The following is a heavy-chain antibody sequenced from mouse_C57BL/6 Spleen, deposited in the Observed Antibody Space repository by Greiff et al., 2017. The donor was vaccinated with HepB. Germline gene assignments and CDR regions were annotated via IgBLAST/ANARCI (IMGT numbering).Heavy chain of an antibody. D-gene: IGHD2-4*01. V-gene: IGHV1-80*01. CDR2: IYPGDGDT. CDR3: ARTPFYYDYDEGVDY. J-gene: IGHJ2*01. CDR1: GYAFSSYW. Sequence: QVQLQQSGAELVKPGASVKISCKASGYAFSSYWMNWVKQRPGKGLEWIGQIYPGDGDTNYNGKFKGKATLTADKSSSTAYMQLSSLTSADSAVYFCARTPFYYDYDEGVDYWGQGTTLTVSS.